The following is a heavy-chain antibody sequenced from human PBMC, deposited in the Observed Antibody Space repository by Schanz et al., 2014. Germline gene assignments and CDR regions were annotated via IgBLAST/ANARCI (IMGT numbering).Heavy chain of an antibody. CDR1: GITFSSHS. J-gene: IGHJ4*02. CDR2: ITYNGGTI. V-gene: IGHV3-48*01. D-gene: IGHD1-1*01. CDR3: ARDRRNADLDY. Sequence: EVHLVESGAGLVQPGASLRLSCAASGITFSSHSFNWVRQAPGKGLEWISYITYNGGTINYADTVKGRFTISRDNAKNSLYLEMNSLRAEDTALYYCARDRRNADLDYWGRGTLDTVSS.